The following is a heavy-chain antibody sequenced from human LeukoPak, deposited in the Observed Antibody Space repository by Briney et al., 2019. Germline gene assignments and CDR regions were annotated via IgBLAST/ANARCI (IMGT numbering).Heavy chain of an antibody. CDR1: GGSVTSSSYY. CDR2: IYYRGST. Sequence: SETLSLTCTVSGGSVTSSSYYWSWIRQPPGKGLEWIGYIYYRGSTDYNPSLKSRVTMSVDTSKNQFSLKLRSVTAADTAVYYCARDSHFCSGISCDLGWFDPWGQGTLVTVSS. CDR3: ARDSHFCSGISCDLGWFDP. J-gene: IGHJ5*02. V-gene: IGHV4-61*01. D-gene: IGHD2-2*01.